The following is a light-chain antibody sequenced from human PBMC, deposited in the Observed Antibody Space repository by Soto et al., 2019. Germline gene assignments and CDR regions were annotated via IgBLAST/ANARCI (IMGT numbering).Light chain of an antibody. CDR2: DVT. V-gene: IGLV2-14*01. Sequence: QSVLTQPASVSGSPGQSITISCTGTSSDVGGYNYVSWYQQHPVKAPKLMIYDVTNRPSGVSDRCSGSKSGNTASLTISGLQAEDEADYYCSSYTSSSPPYVFGTGTKLTVL. CDR3: SSYTSSSPPYV. CDR1: SSDVGGYNY. J-gene: IGLJ1*01.